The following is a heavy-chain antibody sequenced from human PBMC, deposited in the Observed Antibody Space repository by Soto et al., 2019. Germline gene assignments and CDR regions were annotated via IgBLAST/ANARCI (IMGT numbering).Heavy chain of an antibody. D-gene: IGHD2-8*01. CDR2: IWYDGTQK. Sequence: GGSLRLSCEASGFTFNTYSMHWVRQPPGKGLEWLAAIWYDGTQKYYADSVKGRFIISRDNSKKTLYLEMNSLRAEDTAVYYCARHEGNGNVWPLDYWGQGILVTVSS. J-gene: IGHJ4*02. CDR1: GFTFNTYS. V-gene: IGHV3-33*01. CDR3: ARHEGNGNVWPLDY.